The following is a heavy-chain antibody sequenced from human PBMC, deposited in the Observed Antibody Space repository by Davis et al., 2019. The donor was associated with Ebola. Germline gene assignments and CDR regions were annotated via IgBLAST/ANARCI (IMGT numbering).Heavy chain of an antibody. CDR3: ARVGCSGGSCSLGY. CDR1: GFTFSSYS. Sequence: GESLKISCAASGFTFSSYSMNWVRQAPGKGLEWVSSISSSSSYIYYADSVKGRFTISRDNAKNSLYLQMNSLRDEDTAVYYCARVGCSGGSCSLGYWGQGTLVTVSS. V-gene: IGHV3-21*01. CDR2: ISSSSSYI. J-gene: IGHJ4*02. D-gene: IGHD2-15*01.